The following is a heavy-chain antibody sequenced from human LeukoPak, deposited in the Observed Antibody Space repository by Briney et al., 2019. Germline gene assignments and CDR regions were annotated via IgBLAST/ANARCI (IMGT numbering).Heavy chain of an antibody. CDR2: INQDGSEK. CDR3: ARDRHINSWSNDRFDY. J-gene: IGHJ4*02. Sequence: GGSLRLSCAASRFTFSNYYMTWVRQAPGKGLEWVGNINQDGSEKNYVDSVKGRFTISRDNAESSLYLQMNSLRVEDTAFYYFARDRHINSWSNDRFDYWGQGALVTVSS. CDR1: RFTFSNYY. D-gene: IGHD6-13*01. V-gene: IGHV3-7*01.